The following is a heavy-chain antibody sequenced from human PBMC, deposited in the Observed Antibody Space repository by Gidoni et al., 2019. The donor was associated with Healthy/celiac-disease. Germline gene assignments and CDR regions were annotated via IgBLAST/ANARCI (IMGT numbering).Heavy chain of an antibody. D-gene: IGHD2-15*01. CDR2: IYYSGST. CDR3: ARHRRYGIGSYFDY. Sequence: QLQLQESGPGLVKPSETLSLICTVSGGSISSSSYYWGWIRQPPGKGLEWIGSIYYSGSTYYNPSLKSRVTISVDTSKNQFSLKLSSVTAADTAVYYCARHRRYGIGSYFDYWGQGTLVTVSS. J-gene: IGHJ4*02. V-gene: IGHV4-39*01. CDR1: GGSISSSSYY.